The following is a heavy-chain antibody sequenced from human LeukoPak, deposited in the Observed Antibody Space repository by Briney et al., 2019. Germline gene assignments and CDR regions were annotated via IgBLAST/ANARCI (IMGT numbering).Heavy chain of an antibody. CDR2: ISSSSSTI. J-gene: IGHJ6*03. V-gene: IGHV3-48*04. CDR3: ARDRRAPFYYYYYMDV. Sequence: GGSLRLSCAASGFTFSSYSMNWVRQAPGKGLEWVSYISSSSSTIYYADSVKGRFTISRDNAKNSLYLQMNSLRAEDTAVNYCARDRRAPFYYYYYMDVWGKGTTVTVSS. CDR1: GFTFSSYS.